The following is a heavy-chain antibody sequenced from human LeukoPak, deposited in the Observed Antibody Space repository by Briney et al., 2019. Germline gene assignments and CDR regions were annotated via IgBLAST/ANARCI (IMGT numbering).Heavy chain of an antibody. J-gene: IGHJ6*03. Sequence: ASVKVSCKASGGTFSSYAISWVRQAPGQGLEWMGWISAYNGNTNYAQKLQGRVTMTTDTSTSTAYMELRSLRSDDTAVYYCARARGYSSSWYGGLYYYYYMDVWGKGTTVTISS. CDR2: ISAYNGNT. CDR3: ARARGYSSSWYGGLYYYYYMDV. CDR1: GGTFSSYA. V-gene: IGHV1-18*01. D-gene: IGHD6-13*01.